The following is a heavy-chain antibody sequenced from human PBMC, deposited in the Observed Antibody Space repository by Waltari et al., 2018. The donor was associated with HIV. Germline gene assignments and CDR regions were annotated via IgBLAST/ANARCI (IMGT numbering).Heavy chain of an antibody. V-gene: IGHV3-48*04. J-gene: IGHJ4*02. D-gene: IGHD3-22*01. CDR2: RRGSRSTK. Sequence: EVQLVESGGGLVQPGGSLRLSCTASGFTFGSFGMQWVREAPGKGVVVGSNRRGSRSTKYYADAVKGRFTITRDSDKTTLYLQMNSLRAEDTAVYYCASDPVDGSGHFDSWGQGTLVTVSS. CDR1: GFTFGSFG. CDR3: ASDPVDGSGHFDS.